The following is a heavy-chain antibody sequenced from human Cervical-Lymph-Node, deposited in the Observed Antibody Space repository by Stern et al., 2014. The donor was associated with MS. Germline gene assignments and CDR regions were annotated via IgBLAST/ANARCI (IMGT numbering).Heavy chain of an antibody. CDR3: AKHACTGAACPFDL. CDR1: GDSISSYTHY. J-gene: IGHJ4*02. CDR2: FYYSGAS. D-gene: IGHD2-8*02. Sequence: QVQLQESGPGLVKPSETLSLTCAVSGDSISSYTHYWAWIRQPPGKGLEWIGGFYYSGASYYNRTLTSPVTISVDNSKNHFSRGLNSVTAADTAVYYCAKHACTGAACPFDLWGQGTLVTVSS. V-gene: IGHV4-39*01.